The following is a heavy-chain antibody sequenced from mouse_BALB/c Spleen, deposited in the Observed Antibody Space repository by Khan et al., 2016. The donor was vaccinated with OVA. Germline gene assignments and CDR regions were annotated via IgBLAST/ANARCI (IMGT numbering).Heavy chain of an antibody. V-gene: IGHV3-6*02. J-gene: IGHJ3*01. Sequence: EVQLQESGPGLVKPSQSLSLTCSVTGYSITSGYFWNWIRQFPGNKLEWMGYIRYDGNSNYNPSLKNRISITRDPSKNQFFLKLNSVTPEDTATYDCARGGSSGPAWFAYWGQGTLVTVSA. D-gene: IGHD3-1*01. CDR1: GYSITSGYF. CDR2: IRYDGNS. CDR3: ARGGSSGPAWFAY.